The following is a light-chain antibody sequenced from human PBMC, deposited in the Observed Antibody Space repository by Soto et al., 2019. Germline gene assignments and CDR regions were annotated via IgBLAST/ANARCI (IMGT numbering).Light chain of an antibody. Sequence: QSVLTQPPSASGAPGQGSSISCSGSSSNIGGNSVSWYRQVPGTAPKLLIFSNHQRPSGVPDRFSGSKSGTSASLAISGLQSEDEADYYCSTWDDSLRGLVFGGGTKLTVL. J-gene: IGLJ2*01. CDR1: SSNIGGNS. CDR3: STWDDSLRGLV. V-gene: IGLV1-44*01. CDR2: SNH.